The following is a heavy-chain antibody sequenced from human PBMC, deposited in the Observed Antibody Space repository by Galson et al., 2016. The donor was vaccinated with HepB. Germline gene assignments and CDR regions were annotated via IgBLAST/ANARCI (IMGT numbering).Heavy chain of an antibody. J-gene: IGHJ4*02. CDR3: ECRSGPDDF. CDR2: VIPLFGTA. Sequence: SVKVSCKASGGTFNNFAIAWVREAPGQGLEWVGGVIPLFGTASYAEKFQDRVTITADKSTSTTYMELRSLRSDDTALYYCECRSGPDDFWGQGTLVTVSS. CDR1: GGTFNNFA. D-gene: IGHD6-19*01. V-gene: IGHV1-69*06.